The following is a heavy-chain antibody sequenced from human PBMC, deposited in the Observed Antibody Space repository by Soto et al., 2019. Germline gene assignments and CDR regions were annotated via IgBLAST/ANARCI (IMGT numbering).Heavy chain of an antibody. CDR2: ISAYNGNT. D-gene: IGHD1-1*01. Sequence: QVQLVQSGAEVKKPGASVKVSCKATGYTFSSYGISWVRQAPGQGLEWMGWISAYNGNTDYAQKVQGRVTMTTDTSTSTAYIELRSLRSDDTAVYYCARDFASGKTHFDFWGQGTLVTVSS. CDR3: ARDFASGKTHFDF. CDR1: GYTFSSYG. V-gene: IGHV1-18*04. J-gene: IGHJ4*02.